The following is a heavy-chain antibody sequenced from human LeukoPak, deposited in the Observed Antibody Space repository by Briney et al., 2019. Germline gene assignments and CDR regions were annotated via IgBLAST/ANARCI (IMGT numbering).Heavy chain of an antibody. CDR1: GSFISSGYY. V-gene: IGHV4-38-2*02. D-gene: IGHD1-26*01. CDR2: IYYSGST. J-gene: IGHJ3*02. CDR3: ARGASGTLYDAFDI. Sequence: SETLSLTCTVSGSFISSGYYWGWTRQSPGKGLEWIGSIYYSGSTYYNPSLKSRVTISVDTSKNHLSLKVNSVTAADTAVYYCARGASGTLYDAFDIWGRGTMVTVSS.